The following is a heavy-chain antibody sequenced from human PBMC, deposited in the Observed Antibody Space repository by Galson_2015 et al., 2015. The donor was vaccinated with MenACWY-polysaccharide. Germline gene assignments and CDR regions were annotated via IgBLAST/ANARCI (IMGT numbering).Heavy chain of an antibody. Sequence: SLTCTVSGGSISGSTYYWGWIRQPPGKGPEWIGSIYYSGSTYYNPSLKSRVTISVHASENQFSLKLSFVTAADAALYYCARHNFQTGSYFDYWGQGTLVIVSS. D-gene: IGHD3-10*01. V-gene: IGHV4-39*01. CDR2: IYYSGST. CDR3: ARHNFQTGSYFDY. J-gene: IGHJ4*02. CDR1: GGSISGSTYY.